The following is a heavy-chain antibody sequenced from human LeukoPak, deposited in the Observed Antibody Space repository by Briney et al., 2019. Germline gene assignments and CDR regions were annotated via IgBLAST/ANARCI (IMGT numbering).Heavy chain of an antibody. J-gene: IGHJ4*02. D-gene: IGHD6-19*01. CDR1: GFTFKRYW. Sequence: GGPLRLSCAASGFTFKRYWMTWVRQATGKGLEGVADIKQDGSDKYYAGSVKGRFTITRDNAKNSLYLQMNSLRAEDTAVYFCARYNSAWKTDDYWGQGTLVTVSS. V-gene: IGHV3-7*03. CDR2: IKQDGSDK. CDR3: ARYNSAWKTDDY.